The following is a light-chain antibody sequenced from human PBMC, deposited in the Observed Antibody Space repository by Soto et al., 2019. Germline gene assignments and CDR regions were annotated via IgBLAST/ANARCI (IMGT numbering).Light chain of an antibody. J-gene: IGKJ4*01. CDR2: GAS. Sequence: ELVMTQSPATLSVSPGERATLSCRASQRVSSNLAWYQQKPGQAPRLLIYGASTRATGIPARFSGSGSGTELTITISSLQPDDFETYYCQQYNSYPLTFGGGTKVDIK. CDR3: QQYNSYPLT. CDR1: QRVSSN. V-gene: IGKV3-15*01.